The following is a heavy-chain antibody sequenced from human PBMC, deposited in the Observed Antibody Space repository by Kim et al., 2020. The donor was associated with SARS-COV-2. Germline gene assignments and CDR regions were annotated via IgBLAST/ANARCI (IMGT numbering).Heavy chain of an antibody. V-gene: IGHV4-34*01. J-gene: IGHJ4*02. CDR1: GGSFSGYY. D-gene: IGHD1-26*01. CDR3: ARGGRVTSGSYGY. Sequence: SETLSLTCAVYGGSFSGYYWSWIRQPPGKGLEWIGEINHSGSTNYNPSLKSRVTISVDTSKNQFSLKLSSVTAADTAVYYCARGGRVTSGSYGYWGQGTLVTVSS. CDR2: INHSGST.